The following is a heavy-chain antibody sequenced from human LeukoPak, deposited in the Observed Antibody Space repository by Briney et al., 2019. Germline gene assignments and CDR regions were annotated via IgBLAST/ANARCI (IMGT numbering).Heavy chain of an antibody. Sequence: ASVRVSCKASGYTFTGYYMHWVRQAPGQGLEWMGRINPNSGGTNYAQKFQGRVTMTRDTSISTAYMELSRLRSDDTAVYYCARSRPSIAVAGTDYWGQGTLVNVSS. CDR1: GYTFTGYY. J-gene: IGHJ4*02. CDR3: ARSRPSIAVAGTDY. D-gene: IGHD6-19*01. V-gene: IGHV1-2*06. CDR2: INPNSGGT.